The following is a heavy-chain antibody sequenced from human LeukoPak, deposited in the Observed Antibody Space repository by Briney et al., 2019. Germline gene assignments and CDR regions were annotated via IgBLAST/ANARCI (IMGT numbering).Heavy chain of an antibody. D-gene: IGHD6-13*01. J-gene: IGHJ4*02. CDR1: GFTFRSYE. Sequence: GGSLRLSCAASGFTFRSYEMNWVRQAPGKGLEWVSYISSSGSSIYYADSVKGRFTISRDNTKNSLYLQMNSLRAEDTAVYYCARVKQQRVAPDYWGQGTLVTVSS. CDR3: ARVKQQRVAPDY. CDR2: ISSSGSSI. V-gene: IGHV3-48*03.